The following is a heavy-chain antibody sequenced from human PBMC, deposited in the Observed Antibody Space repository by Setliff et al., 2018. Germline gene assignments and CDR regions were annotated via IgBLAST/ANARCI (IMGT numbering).Heavy chain of an antibody. Sequence: SETLSLTCTVSGGSISSYYWSWIRQPAGKGLEWIGRIYTSGSTNYNPSLKSRVTMSVDTSKNQFSLKLSSVTAADTAVYYCARSRYYYDSSGYPFDYWGQGTLVTVSS. D-gene: IGHD3-22*01. CDR2: IYTSGST. CDR1: GGSISSYY. V-gene: IGHV4-4*07. CDR3: ARSRYYYDSSGYPFDY. J-gene: IGHJ4*02.